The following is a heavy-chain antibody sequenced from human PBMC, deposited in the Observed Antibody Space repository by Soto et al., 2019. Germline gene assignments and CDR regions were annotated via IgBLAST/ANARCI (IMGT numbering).Heavy chain of an antibody. CDR3: ARELQGLYYFDY. J-gene: IGHJ4*02. CDR1: EYTLTSYP. V-gene: IGHV1-3*01. D-gene: IGHD4-4*01. CDR2: INAGNGNT. Sequence: SVKCYCTTSEYTLTSYPLHWVRQAPGQSLEWMGWINAGNGNTKYSQKFQGRVTITRDTSASTAYMELSSLRSEDTAVYYCARELQGLYYFDYWRLGNLVTASS.